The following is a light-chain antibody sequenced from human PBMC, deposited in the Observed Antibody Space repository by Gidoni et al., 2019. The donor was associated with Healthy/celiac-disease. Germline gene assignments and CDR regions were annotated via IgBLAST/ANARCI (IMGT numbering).Light chain of an antibody. V-gene: IGLV2-14*01. J-gene: IGLJ3*02. CDR3: SSYTSSRV. Sequence: QSALTQPASVSGSPGQSITISCTGTSSDVGGYHYVSWYQQHPGKAPKLMIYEVSNRPSGVSNRFSGSKAGNTASLTISGLQAEDEAEYYCSSYTSSRVFGGGTKLTVL. CDR2: EVS. CDR1: SSDVGGYHY.